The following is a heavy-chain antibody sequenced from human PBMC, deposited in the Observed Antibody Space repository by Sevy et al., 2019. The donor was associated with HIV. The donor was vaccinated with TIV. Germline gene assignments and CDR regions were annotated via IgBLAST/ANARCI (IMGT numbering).Heavy chain of an antibody. V-gene: IGHV1-24*01. D-gene: IGHD6-19*01. Sequence: ASVKVFCKVSGYTLTELSMHWVRQAPGKGLEWMGGFDPEDGETIYAQKFQGRVTMTEDTSTDTAYMELSSLRSEDTAVYYCATTSSSGWYGDAFDIWGQGTMVTVSS. CDR2: FDPEDGET. J-gene: IGHJ3*02. CDR3: ATTSSSGWYGDAFDI. CDR1: GYTLTELS.